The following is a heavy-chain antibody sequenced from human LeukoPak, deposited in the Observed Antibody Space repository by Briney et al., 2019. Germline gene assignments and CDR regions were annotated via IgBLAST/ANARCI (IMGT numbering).Heavy chain of an antibody. J-gene: IGHJ5*02. CDR3: AREVGATNWDNWFDP. D-gene: IGHD1-26*01. CDR2: IYYSGST. CDR1: GGSISSYY. Sequence: SETLSLTCTVSGGSISSYYWSWIRQPPGKGLEWIGYIYYSGSTNYNPSLKSRVTISVDTSNNQFSLKLSSVTAADTAVCYCAREVGATNWDNWFDPWGQGTLVTVSS. V-gene: IGHV4-59*01.